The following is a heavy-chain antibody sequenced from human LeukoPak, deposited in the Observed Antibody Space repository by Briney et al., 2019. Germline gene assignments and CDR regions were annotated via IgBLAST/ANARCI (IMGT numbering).Heavy chain of an antibody. CDR3: ARDYYDRRGYYPYYFDY. J-gene: IGHJ4*02. Sequence: SVKVSCKASGGTFSSYAISWVRQAPGQGLEWMGGIIPIFGTANYAQKFQGRVTITTDESTSTAYMELSSLRSEDTAVYYCARDYYDRRGYYPYYFDYRGQGTLVTVSS. CDR1: GGTFSSYA. CDR2: IIPIFGTA. D-gene: IGHD3-22*01. V-gene: IGHV1-69*05.